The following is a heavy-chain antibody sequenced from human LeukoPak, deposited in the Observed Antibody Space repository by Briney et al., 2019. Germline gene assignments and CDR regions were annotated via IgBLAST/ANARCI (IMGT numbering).Heavy chain of an antibody. Sequence: SETLSLTCTVSGGSISSSSYYWGWIRQPPGKGLEWIGSIYYSGSTYYNPSLKSRVTISVDTSKNQFSLKLSSVTAADTAVYYCARPGVRWDGDYVHYYYYGMDVWGQGTTVTVSS. CDR2: IYYSGST. D-gene: IGHD4-17*01. CDR3: ARPGVRWDGDYVHYYYYGMDV. V-gene: IGHV4-39*01. J-gene: IGHJ6*02. CDR1: GGSISSSSYY.